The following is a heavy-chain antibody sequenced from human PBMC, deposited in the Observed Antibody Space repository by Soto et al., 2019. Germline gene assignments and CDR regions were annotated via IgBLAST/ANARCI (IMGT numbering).Heavy chain of an antibody. CDR1: GFTFSIYA. CDR2: MSGSGGST. J-gene: IGHJ4*02. D-gene: IGHD2-21*01. Sequence: EVQLLESGGGLVQPGGSLRLSCAASGFTFSIYAMSWVRQAPGKGLEWVSAMSGSGGSTYYADSVKGRFTISRENSKNTLYLHMNSLSAEDTAVYDGAQSGMAMDYWGQGTLVTVSS. V-gene: IGHV3-23*01. CDR3: AQSGMAMDY.